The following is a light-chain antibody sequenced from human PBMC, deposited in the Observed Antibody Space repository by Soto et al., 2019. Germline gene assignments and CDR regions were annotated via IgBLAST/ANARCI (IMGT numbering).Light chain of an antibody. CDR1: SSNIGANYD. CDR2: ANI. J-gene: IGLJ1*01. CDR3: QSYDNSLSGSYV. V-gene: IGLV1-40*01. Sequence: QSVLTQPPSVSGAPGQRVTISCTGSSSNIGANYDVHWYPSLPGTAPKLLIYANINRPSGVPDRFSGSKSGTSASLAITGLQAEDEADYYCQSYDNSLSGSYVFGAGTKVTVL.